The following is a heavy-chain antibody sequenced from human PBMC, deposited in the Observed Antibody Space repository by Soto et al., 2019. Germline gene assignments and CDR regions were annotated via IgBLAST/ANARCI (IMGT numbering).Heavy chain of an antibody. CDR3: ARLTYYYDSSGHYRTLDV. Sequence: SETLSLTCSVSGGSISSGDYYWNWIRQPPGKGLEWIGYIYYSGSTYYNSSLKSRVTISLDTSKNQFSLKLSSVTAADTAVYYCARLTYYYDSSGHYRTLDVWGPGTTVTVSS. V-gene: IGHV4-30-4*01. J-gene: IGHJ6*02. CDR2: IYYSGST. D-gene: IGHD3-22*01. CDR1: GGSISSGDYY.